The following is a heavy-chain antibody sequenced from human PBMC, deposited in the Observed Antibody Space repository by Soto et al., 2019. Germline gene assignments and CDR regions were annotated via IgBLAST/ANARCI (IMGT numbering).Heavy chain of an antibody. J-gene: IGHJ3*01. CDR2: ISIGSGSI. D-gene: IGHD3-22*01. CDR3: VRDDRWAFDF. Sequence: EVQLVESGGGLVQPGGSRRVSCAASGFSFSNYAMNWVRQAPGKGLEWVSYISIGSGSIFYADSVKGRFTISRDDAKNSPYMQMNPLRDEDTAVYYCVRDDRWAFDFWGQGTMVTVSS. V-gene: IGHV3-48*02. CDR1: GFSFSNYA.